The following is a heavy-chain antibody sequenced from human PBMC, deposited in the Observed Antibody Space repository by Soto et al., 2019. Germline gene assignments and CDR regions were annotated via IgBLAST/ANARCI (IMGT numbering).Heavy chain of an antibody. Sequence: QVQLGQSGAEVKKPGASVKVSCKASGYTFTSYGISWVRQAPGQGLEWMGWISAYNGNTNYAQKLQGSVTMNTDTSTSTAYMELRSLTSDDTAVYYCAGDSVITGTTIDYWGQGTLVTVSS. CDR2: ISAYNGNT. CDR1: GYTFTSYG. CDR3: AGDSVITGTTIDY. J-gene: IGHJ4*02. V-gene: IGHV1-18*01. D-gene: IGHD1-7*01.